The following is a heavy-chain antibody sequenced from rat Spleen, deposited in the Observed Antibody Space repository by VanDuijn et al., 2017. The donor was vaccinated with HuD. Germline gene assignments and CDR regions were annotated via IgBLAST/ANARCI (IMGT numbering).Heavy chain of an antibody. V-gene: IGHV5S23*01. Sequence: EVQLEESGGGLVQPGRSLKLSCAASGFTFSDYGMAWVRQAPTKGLEGVASISTGGGEHYYGDSVKGRFTISRDDAKSTLYLQMNSLRSEDTATYYCARLYYGFWYFDFWGPGTMVTVSS. J-gene: IGHJ1*01. CDR1: GFTFSDYG. CDR2: ISTGGGEH. CDR3: ARLYYGFWYFDF. D-gene: IGHD1-7*01.